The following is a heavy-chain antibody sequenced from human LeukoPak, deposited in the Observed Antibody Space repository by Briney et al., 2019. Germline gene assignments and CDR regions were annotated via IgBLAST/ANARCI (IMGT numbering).Heavy chain of an antibody. V-gene: IGHV3-74*01. CDR3: ATARNFRFEY. D-gene: IGHD1-7*01. CDR1: GLTFRITW. Sequence: GGSLRLSCATSGLTFRITWMHWVRQAPGKGLMWVSRMNGEGTTIDYADSVKGRFTVSRDYAKNTLFLQMNNLRTEDTALYFCATARNFRFEYWGQGSLVIVSA. CDR2: MNGEGTTI. J-gene: IGHJ4*02.